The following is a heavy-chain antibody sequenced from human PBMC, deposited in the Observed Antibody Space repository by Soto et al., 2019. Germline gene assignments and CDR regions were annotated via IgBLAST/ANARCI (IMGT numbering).Heavy chain of an antibody. CDR3: ARWGRDYDFWSGYYTGYYYGMDV. CDR2: INTNTWNP. Sequence: ASVKVSCKASGYTFTSYAMNWVRQAPGQGLEWMGWINTNTWNPTYAQGFTGRFVLSLDTSVSTAYLQICSLKAEDTDVYYCARWGRDYDFWSGYYTGYYYGMDVWGQGTTVTVSS. J-gene: IGHJ6*02. CDR1: GYTFTSYA. D-gene: IGHD3-3*01. V-gene: IGHV7-4-1*01.